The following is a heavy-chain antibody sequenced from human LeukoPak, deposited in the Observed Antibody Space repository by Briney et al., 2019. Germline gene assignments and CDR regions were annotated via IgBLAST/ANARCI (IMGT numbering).Heavy chain of an antibody. CDR3: ARDLVVPAAEEPYYYYYMDV. D-gene: IGHD2-2*01. J-gene: IGHJ6*03. CDR1: GGSVSSYY. V-gene: IGHV4-4*07. CDR2: IYTSGST. Sequence: SETLSLTCTVSGGSVSSYYWSWIRQPAGKGLEWIERIYTSGSTNYNPSLKSRVTMSVDTSKNQFSLKLSSVTAADTAVYYCARDLVVPAAEEPYYYYYMDVWGKGTTVTVSS.